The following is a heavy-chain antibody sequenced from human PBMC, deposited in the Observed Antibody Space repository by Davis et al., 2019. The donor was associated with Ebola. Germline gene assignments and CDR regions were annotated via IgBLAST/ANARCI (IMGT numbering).Heavy chain of an antibody. CDR1: GFTFAASW. CDR3: AREPTGVDY. V-gene: IGHV3-7*01. D-gene: IGHD1-1*01. J-gene: IGHJ4*02. Sequence: GESLKISCVASGFTFAASWMNWVRQAPGKGLQWVANIREDGSEKYYVDSVKGRFTISRDNSKNTLYLQMNSLRADDTAVYYCAREPTGVDYWGQGTLVTVSS. CDR2: IREDGSEK.